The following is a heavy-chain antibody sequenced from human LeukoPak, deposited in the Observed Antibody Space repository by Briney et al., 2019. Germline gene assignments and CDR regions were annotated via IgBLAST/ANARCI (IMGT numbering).Heavy chain of an antibody. CDR2: IIPIFGTA. J-gene: IGHJ6*03. Sequence: SVKVSCKASGGTFSSYAISWVRQAPGQGLEWMGGIIPIFGTANYAQKFQGRVTITTDESTSTAYMELSSLRSEDAAVYYCARDTQGDYYYYYMDVWGKGTTVTVSS. CDR1: GGTFSSYA. V-gene: IGHV1-69*05. CDR3: ARDTQGDYYYYYMDV.